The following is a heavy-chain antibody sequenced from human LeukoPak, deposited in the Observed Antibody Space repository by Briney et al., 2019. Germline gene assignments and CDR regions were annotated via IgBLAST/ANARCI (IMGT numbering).Heavy chain of an antibody. CDR2: MNPNSGNT. CDR1: GYTFTSYD. J-gene: IGHJ6*03. D-gene: IGHD3-22*01. V-gene: IGHV1-8*01. CDR3: ARGRGSSGYLYYYYYMDV. Sequence: ASVKVSCKASGYTFTSYDINWVRQATGQGLEWMGWMNPNSGNTGYAQKFRGRVTMTRNTSISTAYMELSSLRSEDTAVYYCARGRGSSGYLYYYYYMDVWGKGTTVTVSS.